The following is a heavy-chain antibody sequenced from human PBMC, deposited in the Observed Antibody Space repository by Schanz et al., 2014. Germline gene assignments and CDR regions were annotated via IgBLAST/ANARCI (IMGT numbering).Heavy chain of an antibody. J-gene: IGHJ3*01. CDR3: ARDGGRDGYNLAXXV. Sequence: EMQLVESGGGLIQPGGSLRLSCAASGFTVTSYYMSWVRQAPGKGLEWISSMYINSGSTQYADSVKGRFIISRDSSKNTLFLQMNSLRAEDTAXYFCARDGGRDGYNLAXXVWGQGTLVTVSS. D-gene: IGHD5-12*01. V-gene: IGHV3-53*01. CDR2: MYINSGST. CDR1: GFTVTSYY.